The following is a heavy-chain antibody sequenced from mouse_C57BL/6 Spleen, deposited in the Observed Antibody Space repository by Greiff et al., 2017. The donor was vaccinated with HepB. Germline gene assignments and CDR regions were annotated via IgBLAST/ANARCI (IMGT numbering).Heavy chain of an antibody. CDR2: IYPRSGNT. Sequence: QVQLQQSGAELARPGASVKLSCKASGYTFTSYGISWVKQRTGQGLEWIGEIYPRSGNTYYNEKFKGKATLTADKSSSTAYMELRSLTSEDSAVYICARWRTGSYWYFDVWGTGTTVTVSS. CDR1: GYTFTSYG. V-gene: IGHV1-81*01. J-gene: IGHJ1*03. D-gene: IGHD4-1*01. CDR3: ARWRTGSYWYFDV.